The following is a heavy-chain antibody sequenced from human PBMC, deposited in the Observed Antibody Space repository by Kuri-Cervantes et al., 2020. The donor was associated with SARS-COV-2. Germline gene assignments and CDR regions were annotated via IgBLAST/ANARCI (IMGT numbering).Heavy chain of an antibody. CDR1: GFTFSSYW. CDR2: ISSSGSYI. D-gene: IGHD6-6*01. Sequence: GESLKISCAASGFTFSSYWMSWVRQAPGKGLEWVSSISSSGSYIYYADSVKGRFTISRDNAKNSLYLQMNSLRAEDTAVYYCARQGEADIAAPLRWFDYWGQGTLVTVSS. J-gene: IGHJ4*02. V-gene: IGHV3-21*01. CDR3: ARQGEADIAAPLRWFDY.